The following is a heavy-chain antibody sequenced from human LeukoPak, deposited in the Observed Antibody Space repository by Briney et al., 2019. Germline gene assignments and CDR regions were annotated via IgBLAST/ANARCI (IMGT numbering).Heavy chain of an antibody. CDR2: ISAYNGNT. Sequence: WASVKVSCKASGGTFSSYAISWVRQAPGQGLEWMGWISAYNGNTNYAQKLQGRVTMTTDTSTSTAYMELRSLRSDDTAVYYCARAGAITMVRHFDYWGQGTLVTVSS. J-gene: IGHJ4*02. V-gene: IGHV1-18*01. CDR1: GGTFSSYA. CDR3: ARAGAITMVRHFDY. D-gene: IGHD3-10*01.